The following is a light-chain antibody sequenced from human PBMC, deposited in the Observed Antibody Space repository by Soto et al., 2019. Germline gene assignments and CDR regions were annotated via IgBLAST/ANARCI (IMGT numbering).Light chain of an antibody. CDR2: DTS. CDR3: LQDYSPLLA. Sequence: DIQMTQSPSSLSASIGDIVTITCRASQSIASFLNWLQLKPGKAPKLLISDTSTLQSGVPSRFSGGGSGTEFTLTIRSLQPEDSALYFCLQDYSPLLAFGAGTKVDIK. V-gene: IGKV1-39*01. J-gene: IGKJ4*01. CDR1: QSIASF.